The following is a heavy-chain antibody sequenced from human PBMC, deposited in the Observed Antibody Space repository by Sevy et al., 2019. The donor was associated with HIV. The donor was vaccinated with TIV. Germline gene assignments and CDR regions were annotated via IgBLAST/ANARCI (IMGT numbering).Heavy chain of an antibody. CDR2: ISYDGSNK. CDR3: ANDLRVITTLVRCAYYYYGMDV. Sequence: GGSLRLSCAASGFTFSSYGMHWVRQAPGKGLEWVAVISYDGSNKYYADSVKGRFTISRDNSKNTLYLQMNSLRAEDTAVYYCANDLRVITTLVRCAYYYYGMDVWGQGTTFTVSS. V-gene: IGHV3-30*18. D-gene: IGHD3-22*01. CDR1: GFTFSSYG. J-gene: IGHJ6*02.